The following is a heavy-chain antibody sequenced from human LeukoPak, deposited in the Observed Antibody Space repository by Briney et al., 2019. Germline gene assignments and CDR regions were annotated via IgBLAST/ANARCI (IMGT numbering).Heavy chain of an antibody. CDR1: GGSISSYY. J-gene: IGHJ5*02. Sequence: PSETLSLTCTVSGGSISSYYWNWLRQPPGKGLEWIGNIYYSGSTNYNPSLKSRVTISVDMSKNQFSLRLSSVTAADTAVYYCARHRGVGALTWGQGTLVTVSS. D-gene: IGHD3-10*01. CDR2: IYYSGST. CDR3: ARHRGVGALT. V-gene: IGHV4-59*08.